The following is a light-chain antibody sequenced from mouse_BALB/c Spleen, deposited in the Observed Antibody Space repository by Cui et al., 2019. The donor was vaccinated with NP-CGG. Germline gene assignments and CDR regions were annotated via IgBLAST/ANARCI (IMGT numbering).Light chain of an antibody. V-gene: IGLV1*01. CDR2: GTN. J-gene: IGLJ1*01. CDR3: ALWYSNHWV. CDR1: TGAVTTSNY. Sequence: AAVAKESHPTTSPGETVTLTCRSSTGAVTTSNYANWVQEKPDHLFTGLIGGTNNRAPGVPARFSGSLIGDKAALTITGAQTEDEAIYFCALWYSNHWVFGGGTKLTVL.